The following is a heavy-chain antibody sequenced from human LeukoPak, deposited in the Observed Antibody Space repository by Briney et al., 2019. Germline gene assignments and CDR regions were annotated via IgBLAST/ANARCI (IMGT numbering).Heavy chain of an antibody. CDR2: INHSGST. CDR1: GGSFSGYY. D-gene: IGHD6-13*01. V-gene: IGHV4-34*01. CDR3: SLKTPAAGTKFRYFDY. J-gene: IGHJ4*02. Sequence: PSETLSLTCAAYGGSFSGYYWSWIRQPPGKGLEWIGEINHSGSTNYNPSLKSRVTISVDTSKNQFSLRLSSVTAADTAVYYCSLKTPAAGTKFRYFDYWGQGTLVTVSS.